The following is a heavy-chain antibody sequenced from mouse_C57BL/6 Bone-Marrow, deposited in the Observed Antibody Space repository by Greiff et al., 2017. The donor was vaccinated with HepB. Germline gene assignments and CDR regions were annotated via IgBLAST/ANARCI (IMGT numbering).Heavy chain of an antibody. CDR3: ARKGDYGNYRYYFDY. D-gene: IGHD2-1*01. CDR2: IYPRDGST. CDR1: GYTFTSYD. V-gene: IGHV1-85*01. Sequence: VQRVESGPELVKPGASVKLSCKASGYTFTSYDINWVKQRPGQGLEWIGWIYPRDGSTTYNEKFKGKATLTVDTSSSTAYMELHSLTSEDSAVYFCARKGDYGNYRYYFDYWGQGTTLTVSS. J-gene: IGHJ2*01.